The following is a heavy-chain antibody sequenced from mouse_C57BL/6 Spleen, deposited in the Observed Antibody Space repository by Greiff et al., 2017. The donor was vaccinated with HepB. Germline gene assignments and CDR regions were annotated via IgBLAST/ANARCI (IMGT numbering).Heavy chain of an antibody. V-gene: IGHV1-64*01. Sequence: VQLQQPGAELVKPGASVKLSCKASGYTFTSYWMHWVKQRPGQGLEWIGMIHPNSGSTNYNEKFKSKATLTVDKSSSTAYMQLSSLTSEDSAVYHCAREGIYYYGDYWGQGTTLTVSS. CDR3: AREGIYYYGDY. CDR2: IHPNSGST. D-gene: IGHD1-1*01. CDR1: GYTFTSYW. J-gene: IGHJ2*01.